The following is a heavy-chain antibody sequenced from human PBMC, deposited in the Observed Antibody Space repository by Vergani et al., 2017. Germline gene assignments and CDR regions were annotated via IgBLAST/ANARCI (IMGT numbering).Heavy chain of an antibody. Sequence: QVQLQESGPGLVKPSQTLSLTCTVSGGSISSGGYSWSWIRQHPGKGLEWIGYIYYSGSTYYNPSLKSRVTISVDTSKNQFSLKLSSVTAADTAVYYCARGGYCSSTSCSSYWYFDLWGRGTLVTVSS. CDR3: ARGGYCSSTSCSSYWYFDL. CDR1: GGSISSGGYS. J-gene: IGHJ2*01. CDR2: IYYSGST. D-gene: IGHD2-2*01. V-gene: IGHV4-31*03.